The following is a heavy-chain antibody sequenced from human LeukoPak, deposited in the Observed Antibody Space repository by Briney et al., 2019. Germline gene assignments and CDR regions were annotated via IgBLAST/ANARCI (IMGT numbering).Heavy chain of an antibody. Sequence: SVKVSCKASGGTFSSYAISWVRQAPGQGLEWMGGIIPIFGTANYAQKFQGRVTITADESTSTAYMELSSLRSEDTAVYYCATSLVVVPAAEGWFVPWGQGTLVTVSS. J-gene: IGHJ5*02. CDR2: IIPIFGTA. CDR3: ATSLVVVPAAEGWFVP. V-gene: IGHV1-69*01. CDR1: GGTFSSYA. D-gene: IGHD2-2*01.